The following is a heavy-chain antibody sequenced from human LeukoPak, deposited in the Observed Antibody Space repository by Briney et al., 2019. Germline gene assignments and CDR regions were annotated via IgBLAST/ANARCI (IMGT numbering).Heavy chain of an antibody. Sequence: GGSLRLSCTVSGFTFSNYAMNWVRQAPGKGLEWVSGISGRGGSTYYAVSAKGRFTISRDNSKNTVYLQLNSLRAEDTAVYYCAKEPNSMAAAGNWFDPWGQGTLVTVSS. CDR1: GFTFSNYA. CDR2: ISGRGGST. V-gene: IGHV3-23*01. J-gene: IGHJ5*02. D-gene: IGHD6-13*01. CDR3: AKEPNSMAAAGNWFDP.